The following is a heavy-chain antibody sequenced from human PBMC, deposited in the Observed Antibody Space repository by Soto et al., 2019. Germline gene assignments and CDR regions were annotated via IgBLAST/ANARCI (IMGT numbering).Heavy chain of an antibody. Sequence: NPSETLSLTCAVYGGSFSGYYWSWIRQPPGKGLEWIGEINHSGSTNYNPSLKSRVTISVDTSKNQFSLKLSSVTAADTAVYYCARGSIAGSKGWFDPWGQGTLVTVSS. CDR2: INHSGST. V-gene: IGHV4-34*01. D-gene: IGHD6-6*01. J-gene: IGHJ5*02. CDR1: GGSFSGYY. CDR3: ARGSIAGSKGWFDP.